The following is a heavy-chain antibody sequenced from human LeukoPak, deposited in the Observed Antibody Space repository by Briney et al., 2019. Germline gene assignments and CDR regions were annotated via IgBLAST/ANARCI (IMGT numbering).Heavy chain of an antibody. Sequence: GRSLRLSCVASGFTFSSYGMHWVRQAPGKGLEWVAVISYDGNNKYYADSVKGRFTISRDNSNNTLYLQMNSLRAEDTAVYYCGKDLFRYCSNTSCLGNYGMDVWGQGTTVTVSS. V-gene: IGHV3-30*18. CDR3: GKDLFRYCSNTSCLGNYGMDV. CDR1: GFTFSSYG. J-gene: IGHJ6*02. D-gene: IGHD2-2*01. CDR2: ISYDGNNK.